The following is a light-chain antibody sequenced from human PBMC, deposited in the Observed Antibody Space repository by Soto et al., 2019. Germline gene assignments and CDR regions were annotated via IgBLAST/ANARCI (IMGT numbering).Light chain of an antibody. V-gene: IGLV2-14*03. CDR1: SSDVGGYNY. CDR2: DVS. J-gene: IGLJ3*02. Sequence: QSALTQPASVSGSPGQSITISCTGTSSDVGGYNYVSWYQLPPGTSPKLMIYDVSTRPSGVSNRFSGCKSGNTASLTISGLQAEDEADYYCSSYTSTSTCLFGGGTKLTVL. CDR3: SSYTSTSTCL.